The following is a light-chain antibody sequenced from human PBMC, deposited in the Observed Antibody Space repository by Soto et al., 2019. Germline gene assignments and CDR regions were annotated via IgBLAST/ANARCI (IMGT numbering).Light chain of an antibody. Sequence: DIQMTQSPSSLSASVGDSVTISCQASKDITNYLNWYQQMPGKAPTLLIYDVPRLETGVPSRFSESGLGRQFTCTIIRILSERGTRYFSQQYDNLPFTFRHETKVH. V-gene: IGKV1-33*01. CDR3: QQYDNLPFT. CDR1: KDITNY. CDR2: DVP. J-gene: IGKJ3*01.